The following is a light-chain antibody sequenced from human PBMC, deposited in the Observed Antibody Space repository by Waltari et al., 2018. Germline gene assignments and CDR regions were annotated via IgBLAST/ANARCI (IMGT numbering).Light chain of an antibody. J-gene: IGLJ2*01. CDR1: SLRSYY. Sequence: ITCQGDSLRSYYASWYQQKPGQAPVVVIYGKNNRPSGIPDRFSGSSSGNTASLTITGAQAEDEADYYCNSRDSSDNHLVFGGGTKLTVL. V-gene: IGLV3-19*01. CDR3: NSRDSSDNHLV. CDR2: GKN.